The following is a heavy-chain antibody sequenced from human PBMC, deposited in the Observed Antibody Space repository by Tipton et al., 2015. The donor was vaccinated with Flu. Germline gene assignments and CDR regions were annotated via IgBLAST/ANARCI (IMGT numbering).Heavy chain of an antibody. V-gene: IGHV4-59*08. Sequence: TLSLTCTVSGGSISSYYWSWIRQPPGKGLEWIGYIYYSGSTNYNPSLKSRVTISVDTSKNQFSLKLSSVTAADTAVYYCARHKLFRWPILGAFDIWGQGTMVTVSS. J-gene: IGHJ3*02. D-gene: IGHD3-3*02. CDR3: ARHKLFRWPILGAFDI. CDR1: GGSISSYY. CDR2: IYYSGST.